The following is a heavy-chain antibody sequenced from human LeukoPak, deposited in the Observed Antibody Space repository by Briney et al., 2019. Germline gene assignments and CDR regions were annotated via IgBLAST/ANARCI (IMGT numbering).Heavy chain of an antibody. J-gene: IGHJ6*03. CDR1: GFIFSYYG. CDR2: ISDSGDAT. V-gene: IGHV3-48*01. Sequence: PGGSLRLSCEVSGFIFSYYGMNWIRQAPGEGLEWVSAISDSGDATYYADSVKGRFTKSRDNAENSLYLQMDSLGAEDTAVYYCARDDHYNYYYMHVWGKRTTVTVSS. CDR3: ARDDHYNYYYMHV.